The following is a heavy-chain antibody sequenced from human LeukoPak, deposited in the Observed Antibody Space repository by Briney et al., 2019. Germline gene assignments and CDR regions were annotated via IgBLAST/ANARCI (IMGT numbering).Heavy chain of an antibody. CDR1: GGSISSYY. Sequence: SETLSLTCTVSGGSISSYYWSWIRQPPGRGLEWIAYIHHSGDTNYNPSLKSRVTISLDTSKNQVSLMLTSVTAADTAVYFCARHVLYHSNLYSYWFDPWGQGTLVTVSS. J-gene: IGHJ5*02. V-gene: IGHV4-59*08. D-gene: IGHD5/OR15-5a*01. CDR3: ARHVLYHSNLYSYWFDP. CDR2: IHHSGDT.